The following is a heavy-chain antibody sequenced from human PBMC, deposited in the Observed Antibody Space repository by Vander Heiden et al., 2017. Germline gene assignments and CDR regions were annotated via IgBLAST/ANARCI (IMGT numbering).Heavy chain of an antibody. J-gene: IGHJ4*02. CDR2: IWYDGSNK. CDR1: GFTFGSHG. D-gene: IGHD4-17*01. CDR3: ARDYDYGDYVFIDY. V-gene: IGHV3-33*01. Sequence: VQLVESGGGVVQPGRSLRISCAASGFTFGSHGMHWFRPAQGKGLEWVAVIWYDGSNKYYADSVKGRFTISRDNSKNTLYLQMNSLRAEDTAVYYCARDYDYGDYVFIDYWGQGTLVTVSS.